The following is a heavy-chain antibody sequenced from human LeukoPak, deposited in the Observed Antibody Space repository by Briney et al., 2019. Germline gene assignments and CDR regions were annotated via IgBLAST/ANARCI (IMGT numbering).Heavy chain of an antibody. Sequence: KASETLSLTCTVSGGSISGSSYYWSWIRQPAGKGLEWIGRIYTSGSTNYNPSLKSRVTISVDTSKNQFSLKLSSVTAADTAVYYCAREGSDYDFWSGEYFDYWGQGTLVTVSS. CDR3: AREGSDYDFWSGEYFDY. D-gene: IGHD3-3*01. J-gene: IGHJ4*02. CDR2: IYTSGST. CDR1: GGSISGSSYY. V-gene: IGHV4-61*02.